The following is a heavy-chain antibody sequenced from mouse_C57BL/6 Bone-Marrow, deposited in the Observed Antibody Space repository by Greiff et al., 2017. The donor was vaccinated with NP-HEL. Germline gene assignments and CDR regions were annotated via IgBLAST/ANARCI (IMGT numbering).Heavy chain of an antibody. CDR2: IDPSDSYT. D-gene: IGHD2-2*01. J-gene: IGHJ1*03. Sequence: QVQLKESGAELVKPGASVKLSCKASGYTFTSYWMQWVKQRPGQGLEWIGEIDPSDSYTNYNQKFKGKATLTVDTSSSPAYMQLSSLTSEDSAGYYCAMVTTDWYYDVWGTGTTVTVAS. CDR3: AMVTTDWYYDV. CDR1: GYTFTSYW. V-gene: IGHV1-50*01.